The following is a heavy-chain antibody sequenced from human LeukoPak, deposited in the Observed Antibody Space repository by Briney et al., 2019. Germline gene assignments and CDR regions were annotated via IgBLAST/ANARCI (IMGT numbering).Heavy chain of an antibody. CDR1: GYTFTGYY. CDR3: ASLYCGGDCDDNWFDP. Sequence: GASVKVSCKASGYTFTGYYMHWVRQAPGQGLEWMGWINPNSGGTNYAQKFQGRVTMTRDTSISTAYMELSRLRSDDTAVYYCASLYCGGDCDDNWFDPWGQGTLVTVSS. V-gene: IGHV1-2*02. CDR2: INPNSGGT. J-gene: IGHJ5*02. D-gene: IGHD2-21*02.